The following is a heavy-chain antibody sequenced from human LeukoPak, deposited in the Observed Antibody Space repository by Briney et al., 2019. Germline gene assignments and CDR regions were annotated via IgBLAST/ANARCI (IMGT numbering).Heavy chain of an antibody. J-gene: IGHJ6*02. CDR2: ISTYDGDT. CDR1: GYTFTKFA. D-gene: IGHD1-1*01. Sequence: ASVKVSCKGSGYTFTKFAISWVRQAPGQGLEWMGWISTYDGDTKYAQNLQGRVTMTRDTSTNTAYMELRSLRSDDTAVYYCARTRLERRSRPFEDYYYGMDVWGQGTTVTVSS. V-gene: IGHV1-18*01. CDR3: ARTRLERRSRPFEDYYYGMDV.